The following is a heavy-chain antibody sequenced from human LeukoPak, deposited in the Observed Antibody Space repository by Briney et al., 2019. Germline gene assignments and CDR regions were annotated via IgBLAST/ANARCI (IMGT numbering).Heavy chain of an antibody. CDR2: IYYSGST. Sequence: PSETLSLTCTVSGGSISSYYWSWIRQPPGKGPEWIGYIYYSGSTNYNPSLKSRVTISVDTSKNQFSLKLSSVTAADTAVYYCARSMATIGLGYWGQGTLVTVSS. CDR1: GGSISSYY. J-gene: IGHJ4*02. D-gene: IGHD5-24*01. V-gene: IGHV4-59*01. CDR3: ARSMATIGLGY.